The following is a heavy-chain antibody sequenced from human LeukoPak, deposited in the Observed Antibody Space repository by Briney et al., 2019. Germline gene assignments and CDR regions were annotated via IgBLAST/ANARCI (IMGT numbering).Heavy chain of an antibody. Sequence: SETLSLTCAVSGDSISSDYWSWIRQPPGKGLEWIGSIYYSGSTYYNPSLKSRVTISVDTSKNQFSLKLSSVTAADTAVYYCARHGDYDILTGYYALDPRGQGTLVTVSS. CDR3: ARHGDYDILTGYYALDP. D-gene: IGHD3-9*01. CDR1: GDSISSDY. CDR2: IYYSGST. V-gene: IGHV4-39*01. J-gene: IGHJ5*02.